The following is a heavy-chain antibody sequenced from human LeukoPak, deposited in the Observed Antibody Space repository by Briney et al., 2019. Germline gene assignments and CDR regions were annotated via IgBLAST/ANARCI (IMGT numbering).Heavy chain of an antibody. J-gene: IGHJ1*01. D-gene: IGHD6-6*01. CDR2: IYHSGST. CDR1: GGSISTYY. V-gene: IGHV4-59*01. Sequence: SETLSLTCTVSGGSISTYYWNWIRQPPGKGLEWIGYIYHSGSTNYNPSPQSRVTISVDTSKNQFSLNLNSVTAADTAVYYCARGGAARLHFQNWGQGTLVTVSS. CDR3: ARGGAARLHFQN.